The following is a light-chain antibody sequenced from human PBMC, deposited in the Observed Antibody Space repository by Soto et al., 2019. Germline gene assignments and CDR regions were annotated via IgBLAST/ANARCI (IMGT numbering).Light chain of an antibody. J-gene: IGKJ1*01. CDR1: QSISSW. V-gene: IGKV1-5*03. CDR2: KAS. Sequence: DIQMPQTNSTLSASVGDEVTITCRASQSISSWLAWYQQKPGKAPKLLIYKASTLKSGVPSRFSGSGSGTDFTLTINGLQPDDVAIYYCQQYISYRAFGQGTKVDI. CDR3: QQYISYRA.